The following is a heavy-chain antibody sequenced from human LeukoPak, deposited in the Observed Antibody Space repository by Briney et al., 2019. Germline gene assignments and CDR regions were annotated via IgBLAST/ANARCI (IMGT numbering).Heavy chain of an antibody. CDR1: GYTFTSYG. J-gene: IGHJ5*02. CDR3: AREAIAARKEDWFDP. V-gene: IGHV1-18*01. CDR2: ISAYNGNT. Sequence: ASVKVSCKASGYTFTSYGISWVRQAPRQGLEWMGWISAYNGNTNYAQKHQGRVTMTTDTSTSTAYMELRSLRSDDTAVYYCAREAIAARKEDWFDPWGQGTLVTVSS. D-gene: IGHD6-6*01.